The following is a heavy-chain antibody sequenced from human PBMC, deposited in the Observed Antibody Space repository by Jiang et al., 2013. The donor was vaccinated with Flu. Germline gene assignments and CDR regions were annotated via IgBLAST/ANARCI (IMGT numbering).Heavy chain of an antibody. D-gene: IGHD3/OR15-3a*01. CDR3: ARRPDFWTAHQFDP. CDR1: GGSFNSNY. Sequence: GSGLVKPSETLSLTCTVYGGSFNSNYWSWIRQSPGKGLEWIGEVNHVGGTHYNPSLKSRVTMSVDPSKNQFSLKLTSVTAADTAVYYCARRPDFWTAHQFDPWGQGSLVTVSS. J-gene: IGHJ5*02. CDR2: VNHVGGT. V-gene: IGHV4-34*01.